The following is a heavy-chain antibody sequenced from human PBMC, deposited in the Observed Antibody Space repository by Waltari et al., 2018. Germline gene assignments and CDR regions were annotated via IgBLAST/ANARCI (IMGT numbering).Heavy chain of an antibody. V-gene: IGHV1-69-2*01. CDR1: GYTFTDYY. CDR2: VDPEDGET. J-gene: IGHJ3*02. Sequence: EVQLVQSGAEVKKPGATVKISCKVSGYTFTDYYMHWVQQAPGKGLEWMGLVDPEDGETIYAEKFQGRVTITADTSTDTAYMELSSLRSEDTAVYYCANIRGCSGGSCYRAFDIWGQGTMVTVSS. D-gene: IGHD2-15*01. CDR3: ANIRGCSGGSCYRAFDI.